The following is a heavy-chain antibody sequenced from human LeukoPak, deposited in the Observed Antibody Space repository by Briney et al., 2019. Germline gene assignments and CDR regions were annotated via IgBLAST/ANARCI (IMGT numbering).Heavy chain of an antibody. Sequence: GGSLRLSCAASGFTFSSYAMSWVRQAPGKGLEWVSAISGSGGSTYYADPVKGRFTISRDNSKNTLYLQMNSLRAEDTAVYYCARDRSRSSSFPDYWGQGTLVTVSS. D-gene: IGHD6-6*01. CDR1: GFTFSSYA. J-gene: IGHJ4*02. CDR2: ISGSGGST. CDR3: ARDRSRSSSFPDY. V-gene: IGHV3-23*01.